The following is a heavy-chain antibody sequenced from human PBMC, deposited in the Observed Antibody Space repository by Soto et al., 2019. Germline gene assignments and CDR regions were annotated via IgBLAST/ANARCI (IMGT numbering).Heavy chain of an antibody. J-gene: IGHJ4*02. CDR1: GGSISSGGYY. V-gene: IGHV4-31*03. Sequence: QVQLQESGPGLVKPSQTLSLTCTVSGGSISSGGYYWSWIRQHPGKGLEWIGYIYYSGSTYYNPSLKSRVTXPVXXSXHQFSLKLSSVTAADTAVYYCARTGERWILGYYFDYWGQGTLVTVSS. CDR2: IYYSGST. D-gene: IGHD2-2*03. CDR3: ARTGERWILGYYFDY.